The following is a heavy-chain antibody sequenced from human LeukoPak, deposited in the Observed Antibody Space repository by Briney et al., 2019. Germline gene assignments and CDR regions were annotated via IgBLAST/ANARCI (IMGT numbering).Heavy chain of an antibody. J-gene: IGHJ3*02. D-gene: IGHD4-17*01. Sequence: GGSLRLSCAASGFTFSSYAMSWVRQAPGKGLEWVSYISSSGSTIYYADSVKGRFTISRDNAKNSLYLQMNSLRAEDTAVYYCARELLTVTTHDAFDIWGQGTMVTVSS. CDR2: ISSSGSTI. CDR1: GFTFSSYA. V-gene: IGHV3-48*03. CDR3: ARELLTVTTHDAFDI.